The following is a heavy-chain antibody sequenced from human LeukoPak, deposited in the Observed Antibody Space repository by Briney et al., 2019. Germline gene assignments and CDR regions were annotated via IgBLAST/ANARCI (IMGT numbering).Heavy chain of an antibody. V-gene: IGHV3-21*01. CDR3: ARGGMVTMVRGVIIKPHDAFDI. D-gene: IGHD3-10*01. J-gene: IGHJ3*02. CDR2: ISSSSSYI. Sequence: GGSLRLSCAASGFTFSSYAMSWVRQAPGKGLEWVSSISSSSSYIYYADSVKGRFTISRDNAKNSLYLQMNSLRAEDAAVYYCARGGMVTMVRGVIIKPHDAFDIWGQGTMVTVSS. CDR1: GFTFSSYA.